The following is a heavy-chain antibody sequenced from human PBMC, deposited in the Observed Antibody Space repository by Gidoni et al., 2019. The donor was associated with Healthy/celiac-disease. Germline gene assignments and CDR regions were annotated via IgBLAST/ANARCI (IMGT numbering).Heavy chain of an antibody. D-gene: IGHD3-16*01. V-gene: IGHV1-18*01. CDR2: ISAYNGNT. CDR1: GYTVTSYG. J-gene: IGHJ5*02. Sequence: QVQLVQSGAEVKKPGASVKVSCKDSGYTVTSYGISWVRQAPGQGLEWMGWISAYNGNTNSAQTLQGRVTMTTDTSTSTAYMELRSLRSDDTAVYYCARDRHDYVWGSLPDPWGQGTLVTVSS. CDR3: ARDRHDYVWGSLPDP.